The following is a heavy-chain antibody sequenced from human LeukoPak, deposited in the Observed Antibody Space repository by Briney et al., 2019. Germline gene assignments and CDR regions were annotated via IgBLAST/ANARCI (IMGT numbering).Heavy chain of an antibody. J-gene: IGHJ4*02. V-gene: IGHV3-21*01. CDR1: GFIFSTYS. CDR2: IGTSSSYT. CDR3: ARGGVWQAFWSGNSDY. Sequence: GGSLRLSRAASGFIFSTYSMNWVRQAPGKGLEWVSSIGTSSSYTYYADSVKGRFTISRDNAKNSLYLQMNSLRAEDTAVYYCARGGVWQAFWSGNSDYWGQGTLVTVSS. D-gene: IGHD3-3*01.